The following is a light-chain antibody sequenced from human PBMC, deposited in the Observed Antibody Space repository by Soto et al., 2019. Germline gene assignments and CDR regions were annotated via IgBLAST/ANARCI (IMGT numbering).Light chain of an antibody. Sequence: EIAMTQYPGALAVSPGGRGTVSCSASPSVSSNLAWYQQKPGQAPRLLIYGASTRATGIPARFSGSGSGTEFTLTISSLQSEDFAVYFCQQYNNWPPWRFGQGSKVDI. J-gene: IGKJ1*01. CDR3: QQYNNWPPWR. CDR1: PSVSSN. V-gene: IGKV3-15*01. CDR2: GAS.